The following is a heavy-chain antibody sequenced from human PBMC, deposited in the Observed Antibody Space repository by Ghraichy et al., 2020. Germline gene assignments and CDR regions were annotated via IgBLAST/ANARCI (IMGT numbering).Heavy chain of an antibody. D-gene: IGHD6-19*01. CDR1: GFSLSTSGMC. CDR2: IDWDDDK. Sequence: SGPTLVKPTQTLTLTCTFSGFSLSTSGMCVSWIRQPPGKALEWLARIDWDDDKYYSTSLKTRLTISKDTSKNQVVLTMTNMDPVDTATYYCARGISSSGWYLSLDYWGQGTLVTVSS. J-gene: IGHJ4*02. CDR3: ARGISSSGWYLSLDY. V-gene: IGHV2-70*11.